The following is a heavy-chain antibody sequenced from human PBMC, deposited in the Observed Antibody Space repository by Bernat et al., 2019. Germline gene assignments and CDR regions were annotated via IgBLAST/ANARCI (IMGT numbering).Heavy chain of an antibody. CDR1: GYTFTSYA. V-gene: IGHV1-3*01. CDR2: INAGNGNT. J-gene: IGHJ4*02. CDR3: VRGPSRVGEDLVDY. Sequence: QVQLVQSGAEVKKPGASVKVSCKASGYTFTSYAMHWVRQAPGQRLEWMGWINAGNGNTKYSQKFQGRVTITRDTSAGTAYMELCSRRSEDTAVYYCVRGPSRVGEDLVDYWGQGTLVTVSS. D-gene: IGHD1-26*01.